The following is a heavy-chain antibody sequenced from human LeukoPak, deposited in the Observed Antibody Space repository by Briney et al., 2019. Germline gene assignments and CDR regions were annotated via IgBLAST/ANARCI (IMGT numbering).Heavy chain of an antibody. CDR1: GFTFSRFW. CDR2: IKQGGSEI. J-gene: IGHJ4*02. Sequence: GGSLRLSCSASGFTFSRFWMSWVRQAPGKGLEYVALIKQGGSEIYHMDSMEGRFTISRDDATNSLYLQMNSLRVEDTALYYCARDRESESDSEGDYWGQGTLVTVSS. V-gene: IGHV3-7*01. CDR3: ARDRESESDSEGDY. D-gene: IGHD4-11*01.